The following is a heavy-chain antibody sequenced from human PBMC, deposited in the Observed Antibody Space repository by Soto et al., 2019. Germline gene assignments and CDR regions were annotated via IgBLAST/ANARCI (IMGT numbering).Heavy chain of an antibody. J-gene: IGHJ6*02. D-gene: IGHD1-26*01. CDR2: SRNKVYSYTT. V-gene: IGHV3-72*01. Sequence: EVQLVESGGGLVQPGGSLRLSCAASEFIVSDYYIDWVRQAPGKGLEWVGRSRNKVYSYTTEYAASVKGRFTILRDDSRNSLYLQMNSLQTEDTAVYYCVSIRGTYSGHNYYGMDVWGQGTTVTVSS. CDR3: VSIRGTYSGHNYYGMDV. CDR1: EFIVSDYY.